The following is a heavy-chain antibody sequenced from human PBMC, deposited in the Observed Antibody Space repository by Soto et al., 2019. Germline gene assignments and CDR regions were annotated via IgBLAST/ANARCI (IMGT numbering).Heavy chain of an antibody. D-gene: IGHD2-2*01. J-gene: IGHJ6*02. CDR3: ARITRFYCSSTSCSVTPYYYYYGMDV. V-gene: IGHV5-51*01. Sequence: GESLKISCKGSGYSFTSYWIGWVRQMPGKGLEWMGIIYPGDSDTRYSPSFQGQVTISADKSISTAYLQWSSLKASDTAMCYCARITRFYCSSTSCSVTPYYYYYGMDVWGQGTTVTVSS. CDR1: GYSFTSYW. CDR2: IYPGDSDT.